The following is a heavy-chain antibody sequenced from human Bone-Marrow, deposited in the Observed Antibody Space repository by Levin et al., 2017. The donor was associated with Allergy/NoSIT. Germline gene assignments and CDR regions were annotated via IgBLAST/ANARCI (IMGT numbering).Heavy chain of an antibody. Sequence: SQTLSLTCTVSGGSISSSGYHWTWIRQYPNKGLEWIGYISYRGSTYFNPSLKSRLTMSIYTSQQHFSLNLTSVSAADTAIYYCARVDGYSFDYWGEGALVTVSS. CDR2: ISYRGST. V-gene: IGHV4-31*03. CDR1: GGSISSSGYH. CDR3: ARVDGYSFDY. D-gene: IGHD3/OR15-3a*01. J-gene: IGHJ4*02.